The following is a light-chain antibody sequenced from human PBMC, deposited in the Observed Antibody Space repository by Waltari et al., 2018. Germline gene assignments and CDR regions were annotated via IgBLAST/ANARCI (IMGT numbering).Light chain of an antibody. CDR2: EVT. Sequence: QSALTQPASVSGSPGQSITISCTGTSRDIGGYNYASWYQQHPGKAPKLMIYEVTTRPSGVSNRFSGSKSGNTASLTISGLQAEDEADYYCSSYTSSSTWVFGGGTKLTVL. CDR3: SSYTSSSTWV. J-gene: IGLJ3*02. V-gene: IGLV2-14*01. CDR1: SRDIGGYNY.